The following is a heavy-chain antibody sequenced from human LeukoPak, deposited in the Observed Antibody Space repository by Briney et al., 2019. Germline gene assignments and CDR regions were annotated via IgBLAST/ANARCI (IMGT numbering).Heavy chain of an antibody. CDR2: ISVYYGNT. CDR1: GYTFNGFG. Sequence: ASVKVSCKASGYTFNGFGINWVRQAPGQGLEWLGWISVYYGNTKYAQQFQGRVTLTTDRSTSTVYMELRSLRSDDTATYYCARDCGGDCYQLPNWFDPWGQGTLVTVSS. CDR3: ARDCGGDCYQLPNWFDP. D-gene: IGHD2-21*02. V-gene: IGHV1-18*01. J-gene: IGHJ5*02.